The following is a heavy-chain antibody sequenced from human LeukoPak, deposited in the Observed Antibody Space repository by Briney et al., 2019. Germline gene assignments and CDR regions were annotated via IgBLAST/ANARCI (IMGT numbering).Heavy chain of an antibody. CDR2: IYPGDSDT. CDR3: ARQDSGSYFQYSDY. J-gene: IGHJ4*02. Sequence: GESLRISCRASGYSFPMYWIGWVRQMPGGGLEWMGIIYPGDSDTRYSPSFQGQVTISVDESINSVYLQWSSLQASDTAIYYCARQDSGSYFQYSDYWGQGTQVTVSS. CDR1: GYSFPMYW. V-gene: IGHV5-51*01. D-gene: IGHD1-26*01.